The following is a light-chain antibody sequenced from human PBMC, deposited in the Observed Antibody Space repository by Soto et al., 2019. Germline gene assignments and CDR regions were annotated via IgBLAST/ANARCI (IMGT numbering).Light chain of an antibody. CDR3: QQYKNWPPIT. CDR2: GAS. V-gene: IGKV3-15*01. CDR1: QSLSSS. J-gene: IGKJ5*01. Sequence: EIVMTQSPATLSVSPGEGATLSCRASQSLSSSLAWYQQKPGQAPRLLIYGASTRATGIPARFSGSESGTEFTLTISSLLSEDFAVYYCQQYKNWPPITFGQGTRLEIK.